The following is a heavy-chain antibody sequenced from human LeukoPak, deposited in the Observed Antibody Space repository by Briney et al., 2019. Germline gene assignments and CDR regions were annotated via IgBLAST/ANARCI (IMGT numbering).Heavy chain of an antibody. CDR1: GFTFSSSA. J-gene: IGHJ4*02. CDR2: IGGSGGDT. D-gene: IGHD4-17*01. V-gene: IGHV3-23*01. CDR3: ARDRVGTTVTKIDY. Sequence: GGSLRLSCVASGFTFSSSAMNWVRQAPGEGLQWVSAIGGSGGDTYYADSVKGRFTISRDNSKNTLYLQMNSLRAEDAAVYYCARDRVGTTVTKIDYWGQGTLVTVSS.